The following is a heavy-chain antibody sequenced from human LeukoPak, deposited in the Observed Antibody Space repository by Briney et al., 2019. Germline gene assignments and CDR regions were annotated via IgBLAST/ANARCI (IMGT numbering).Heavy chain of an antibody. V-gene: IGHV3-48*01. CDR1: GFTFSSYS. Sequence: GGSLRLSCAASGFTFSSYSMNWVRQAPGKGLEWVSYISSSSSTIYYADSVKGRFTISRDNAKNSLYLQMNSLRVEDTAVYYCARDRASYYDILTGYLDYWGQGTLVTVSS. CDR2: ISSSSSTI. D-gene: IGHD3-9*01. J-gene: IGHJ4*02. CDR3: ARDRASYYDILTGYLDY.